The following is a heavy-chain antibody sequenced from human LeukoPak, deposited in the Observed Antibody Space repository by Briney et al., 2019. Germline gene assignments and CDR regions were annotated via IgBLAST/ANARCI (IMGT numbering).Heavy chain of an antibody. CDR3: ARGDSGGPVLSMPLGY. J-gene: IGHJ4*02. Sequence: GGSLRLSCAASGFTFSSYAMHWVRQAPGKGLEYVSAISSNGGSTYYANSVKGRFTISRDNSKNTLYLQMGSLRAEDMAVYYCARGDSGGPVLSMPLGYWGQGTLVTVSS. CDR2: ISSNGGST. CDR1: GFTFSSYA. D-gene: IGHD2/OR15-2a*01. V-gene: IGHV3-64*01.